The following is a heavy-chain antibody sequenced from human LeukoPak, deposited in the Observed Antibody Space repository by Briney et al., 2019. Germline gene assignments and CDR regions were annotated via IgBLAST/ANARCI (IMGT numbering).Heavy chain of an antibody. V-gene: IGHV3-15*01. J-gene: IGHJ4*02. CDR1: GFTFSNAW. CDR2: IKSKTDGGTT. CDR3: TTDRENYGGNTFAY. Sequence: GGSLRLSCAASGFTFSNAWMSWVRQAPGKGLEWVGRIKSKTDGGTTDYAAPVKGRFTISRDDSKNTLYLQMNSLKTEDTAVYYCTTDRENYGGNTFAYWGQGTLVTVSS. D-gene: IGHD4-23*01.